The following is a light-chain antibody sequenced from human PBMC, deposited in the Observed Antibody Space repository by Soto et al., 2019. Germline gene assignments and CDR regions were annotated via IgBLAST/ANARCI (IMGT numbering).Light chain of an antibody. CDR3: QQDSHFPFT. V-gene: IGKV1-12*01. J-gene: IGKJ3*01. CDR1: QGISSW. CDR2: AAS. Sequence: DIQMTQSPSSVSSSVGDRVTITCRASQGISSWLAWYQQKPGQAPKLLIYAASNLQSGVPSRFSGSGSGTDFTLTINSLQPEYFATYYCQQDSHFPFTFGPGTKVAVK.